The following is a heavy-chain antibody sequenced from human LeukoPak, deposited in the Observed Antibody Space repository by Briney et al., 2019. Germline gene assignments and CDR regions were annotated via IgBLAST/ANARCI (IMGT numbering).Heavy chain of an antibody. Sequence: SETLSLTCDVYGGSFSGYYWSWIRQPPGKGREWIGEINHSGSTNYNPSLKGRVTISVDTSKNQFSLKLSSVTAADTAVYYCASPYGDYNGAFDIWGQGTMVTVSS. D-gene: IGHD4-17*01. J-gene: IGHJ3*02. CDR1: GGSFSGYY. CDR3: ASPYGDYNGAFDI. CDR2: INHSGST. V-gene: IGHV4-34*01.